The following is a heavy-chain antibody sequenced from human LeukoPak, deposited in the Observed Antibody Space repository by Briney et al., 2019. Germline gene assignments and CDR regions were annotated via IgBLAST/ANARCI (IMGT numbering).Heavy chain of an antibody. CDR3: ARDSSGPAY. CDR2: ISGDGGST. Sequence: AGSLRLSCATSGFTFDDYAMHWVRQAPGKGLEWVCLISGDGGSTYYADSVKGRFTISRDNSKNTLYLQRNSLRVEDTAVYYCARDSSGPAYWGQGTLVTVSS. V-gene: IGHV3-43*02. D-gene: IGHD2-15*01. J-gene: IGHJ4*02. CDR1: GFTFDDYA.